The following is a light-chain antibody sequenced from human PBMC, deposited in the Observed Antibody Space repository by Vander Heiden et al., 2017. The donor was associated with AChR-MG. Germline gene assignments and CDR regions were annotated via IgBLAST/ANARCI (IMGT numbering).Light chain of an antibody. CDR2: DDS. CDR1: HIGAES. V-gene: IGLV3-21*03. CDR3: QVWDRSSDHLV. Sequence: SYVLAQPPSVSVAPGSTARITCGGNHIGAESVHWYQQKPGQAPVLLVYDDSDRPSGIPDRFSGSNSGNTATLTISGVEAGDEADFYCQVWDRSSDHLVFGGGTKLTVL. J-gene: IGLJ2*01.